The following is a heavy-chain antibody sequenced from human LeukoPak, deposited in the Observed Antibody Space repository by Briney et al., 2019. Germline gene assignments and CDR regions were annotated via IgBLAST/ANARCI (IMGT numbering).Heavy chain of an antibody. J-gene: IGHJ3*02. Sequence: ASVKVSCKATGYTGTSYGISWLRQAPGQGLGWMGWISGYNGNTNYTQKLQGRATMTTDTSTSTAYMELRSLRSDDTAVYYCARDRGYCSSASCPLLDAFDIWGQGTMVTVSS. V-gene: IGHV1-18*01. CDR2: ISGYNGNT. CDR3: ARDRGYCSSASCPLLDAFDI. CDR1: GYTGTSYG. D-gene: IGHD2-2*01.